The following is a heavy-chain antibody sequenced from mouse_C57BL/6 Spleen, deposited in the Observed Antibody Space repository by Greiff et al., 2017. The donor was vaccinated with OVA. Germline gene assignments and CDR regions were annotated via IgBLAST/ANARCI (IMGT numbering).Heavy chain of an antibody. CDR1: GYTFTSYW. V-gene: IGHV1-59*01. Sequence: VQLQQPGAELVRPGTSVKLSCKASGYTFTSYWMHWVKQRPGQGLEWIGVIDPSDSYTNYNQKFKGKATLTVDTSSSTAYMQLSSLTSEDSAVYYCARISPYYYAMDYWGQGTSVTVSS. J-gene: IGHJ4*01. CDR3: ARISPYYYAMDY. CDR2: IDPSDSYT.